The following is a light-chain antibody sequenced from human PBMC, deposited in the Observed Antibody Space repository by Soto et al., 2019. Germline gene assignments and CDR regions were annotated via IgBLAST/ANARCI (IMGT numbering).Light chain of an antibody. CDR1: QTVRNNY. J-gene: IGKJ4*01. CDR3: QQFSSYPLT. Sequence: EIVLTQSPATLSVSPGEGATVSCRASQTVRNNYLAWYQQKPGQAPRLLIYDASSRATGIPDRFSGGGSGTDFTLTISRLEPEDFAVYYCQQFSSYPLTFGGGTKVDIK. CDR2: DAS. V-gene: IGKV3-20*01.